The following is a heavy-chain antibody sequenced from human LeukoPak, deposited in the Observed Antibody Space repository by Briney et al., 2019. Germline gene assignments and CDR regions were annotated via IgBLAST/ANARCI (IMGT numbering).Heavy chain of an antibody. V-gene: IGHV3-23*01. CDR3: AKPGSSSWYGNFDY. J-gene: IGHJ4*02. D-gene: IGHD6-13*01. CDR2: ISGSGGST. CDR1: GFTFSSYA. Sequence: GGSLRLSCAASGFTFSSYAMSWVRQAPGKGLEWVSAISGSGGSTYYADSVKGRFTISRDNSKNTLYLQMNSLRAKDTAVYYCAKPGSSSWYGNFDYWGQGTLVTVSS.